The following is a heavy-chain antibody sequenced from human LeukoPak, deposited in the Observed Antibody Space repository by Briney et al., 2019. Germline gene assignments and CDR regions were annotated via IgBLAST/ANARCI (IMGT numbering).Heavy chain of an antibody. CDR3: ARSRKEYSSSSVYYYGMDV. D-gene: IGHD6-6*01. CDR2: IYYSGST. Sequence: SETLSLTCTVSGGSIISYHWSWIRQPPGKGLEWIGYIYYSGSTNYNPSLKSRVTISVDTSKDQFSLKLSSVTAADTAVYYCARSRKEYSSSSVYYYGMDVWGQGTTVTVSS. J-gene: IGHJ6*02. V-gene: IGHV4-59*01. CDR1: GGSIISYH.